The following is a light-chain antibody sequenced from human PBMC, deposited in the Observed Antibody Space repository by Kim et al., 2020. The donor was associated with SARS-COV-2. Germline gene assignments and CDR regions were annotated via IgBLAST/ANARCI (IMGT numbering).Light chain of an antibody. J-gene: IGKJ1*01. CDR1: QSVSSSY. CDR2: GAS. Sequence: EIVLTQSPGTLSLSPGERATLSCRASQSVSSSYLAWYQQKPGQAPRLLIYGASSRATGIPDRFSGSGSGTDFTLTISRLEPEDFAVYYWQQYGSSPGGTFGQGTKVDIK. V-gene: IGKV3-20*01. CDR3: QQYGSSPGGT.